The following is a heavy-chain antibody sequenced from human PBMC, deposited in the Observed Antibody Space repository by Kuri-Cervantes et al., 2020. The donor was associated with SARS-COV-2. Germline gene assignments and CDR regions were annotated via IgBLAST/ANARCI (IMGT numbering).Heavy chain of an antibody. CDR3: AKGRRQHYDLRGGWFDP. D-gene: IGHD4-17*01. CDR1: GGSFSGYY. V-gene: IGHV4-34*01. J-gene: IGHJ5*02. CDR2: INHSGST. Sequence: SQTLSLTCAVYGGSFSGYYWSWIRQPPGKGLEWIGEINHSGSTNYNPSLKSRVTISVDTSKNQFSLKLSSVTAADTALYYCAKGRRQHYDLRGGWFDPWGQGTLVTVSS.